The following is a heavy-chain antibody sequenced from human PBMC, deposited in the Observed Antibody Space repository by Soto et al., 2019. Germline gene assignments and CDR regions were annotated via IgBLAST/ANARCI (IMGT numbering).Heavy chain of an antibody. D-gene: IGHD3-10*01. CDR1: GDSVSGNRAA. CDR2: TYNRSKWYI. CDR3: ATGMLIRGHHYYMDV. J-gene: IGHJ6*03. Sequence: SQTLSLTCVISGDSVSGNRAAWNWSRQPPSRGLEWLGRTYNRSKWYIEYAPSVTGRMTINPDTSKNQFSLQLNSVTPEDTAVYYCATGMLIRGHHYYMDVWGQGTSVTVSS. V-gene: IGHV6-1*01.